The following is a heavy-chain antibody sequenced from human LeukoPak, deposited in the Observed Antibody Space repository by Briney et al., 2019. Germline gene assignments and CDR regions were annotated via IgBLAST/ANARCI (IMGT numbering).Heavy chain of an antibody. Sequence: ASVKVSCKASGYTFTGYYMHWVRQAPGQGLEWMGWVNPNSGGTNYEQKFQGRVTMTRDTSISTAYMGLSRLRSDDTAVYYGAREKGGQWLVGWELRGGMDFDYWGQGTLVTVSS. J-gene: IGHJ4*02. CDR1: GYTFTGYY. V-gene: IGHV1-2*02. CDR2: VNPNSGGT. CDR3: AREKGGQWLVGWELRGGMDFDY. D-gene: IGHD6-19*01.